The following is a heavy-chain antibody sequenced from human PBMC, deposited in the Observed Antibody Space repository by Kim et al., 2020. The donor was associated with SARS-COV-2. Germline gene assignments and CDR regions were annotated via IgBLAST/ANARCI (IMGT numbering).Heavy chain of an antibody. V-gene: IGHV4-31*02. J-gene: IGHJ5*02. Sequence: NPSLKSRVTISVDTSKNQFSLKLSSVTAADTAVYYCARVRTMVRGSWFDPWGQGTLVTVSS. D-gene: IGHD3-10*01. CDR3: ARVRTMVRGSWFDP.